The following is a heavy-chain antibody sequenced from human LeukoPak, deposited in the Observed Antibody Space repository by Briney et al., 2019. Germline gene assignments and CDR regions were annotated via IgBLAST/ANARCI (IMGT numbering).Heavy chain of an antibody. CDR3: ARAPSSSWFDP. CDR1: GFTFSSYW. V-gene: IGHV3-7*01. D-gene: IGHD6-13*01. Sequence: AGGSLRLSCAASGFTFSSYWMSWVRQAPGKGLEWVANIKQDGSEKYYVDSVKGRFTISRDNAKNSLYLQMSSLRAEDTAVYYCARAPSSSWFDPWGQGTLVTVSS. CDR2: IKQDGSEK. J-gene: IGHJ5*02.